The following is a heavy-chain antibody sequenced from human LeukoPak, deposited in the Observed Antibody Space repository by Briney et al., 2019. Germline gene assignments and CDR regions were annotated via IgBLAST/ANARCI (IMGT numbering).Heavy chain of an antibody. CDR2: TFYRSKWKY. CDR1: GDSVSSTSAA. J-gene: IGHJ4*02. CDR3: ARSSGWFDY. Sequence: SQTFSLTCAISGDSVSSTSAAWNWIRQSPARGLEWLGRTFYRSKWKYDYAPSVKSRITVKPETSKNQFSLQLNSVTPEDTAVYYCARSSGWFDYWGQGILVTVSS. D-gene: IGHD6-19*01. V-gene: IGHV6-1*01.